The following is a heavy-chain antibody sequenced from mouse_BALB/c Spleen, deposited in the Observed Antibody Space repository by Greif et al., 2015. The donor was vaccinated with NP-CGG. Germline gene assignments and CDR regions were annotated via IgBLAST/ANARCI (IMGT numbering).Heavy chain of an antibody. CDR1: GYTFTSYW. Sequence: QVQLQQSGAELVKPGASVKLSCKASGYTFTSYWMHWVKQRPGQGLEWIGEINPSNGRTNYNEKFKSKATLTVDKSSSTAYMQLSSLTSEDSAVYYCAREDYYGNLWFAYWGQGTLVTVSA. D-gene: IGHD2-1*01. V-gene: IGHV1S81*02. CDR2: INPSNGRT. J-gene: IGHJ3*01. CDR3: AREDYYGNLWFAY.